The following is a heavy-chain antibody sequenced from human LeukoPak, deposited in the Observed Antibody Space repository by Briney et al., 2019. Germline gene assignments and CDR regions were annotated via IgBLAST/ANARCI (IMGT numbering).Heavy chain of an antibody. V-gene: IGHV4-30-4*01. CDR1: GGSISSGDYY. Sequence: NPSQTLCLTCTVSGGSISSGDYYWSCNRPPPGQALEWIGYIYYSGRTYYNPSLKGRVTISADTSKNQFSLKLSSVTAADTAVYYCASSRNGGDYFDYWGQGTLVTVSS. CDR2: IYYSGRT. D-gene: IGHD1-1*01. J-gene: IGHJ4*02. CDR3: ASSRNGGDYFDY.